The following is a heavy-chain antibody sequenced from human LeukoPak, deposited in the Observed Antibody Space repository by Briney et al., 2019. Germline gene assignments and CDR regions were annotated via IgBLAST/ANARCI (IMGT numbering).Heavy chain of an antibody. CDR2: IYYSGST. CDR1: GGSISSYY. Sequence: SETLSLTCTASGGSISSYYWSWIRQPPGKGLEWIGYIYYSGSTNYNPSLKSRVTISVDTSKNQFSLKLSSVTAADTAVYYCARHNVLLWFGELSFLGWFDPWGQGTLVTVSS. CDR3: ARHNVLLWFGELSFLGWFDP. J-gene: IGHJ5*02. V-gene: IGHV4-59*01. D-gene: IGHD3-10*01.